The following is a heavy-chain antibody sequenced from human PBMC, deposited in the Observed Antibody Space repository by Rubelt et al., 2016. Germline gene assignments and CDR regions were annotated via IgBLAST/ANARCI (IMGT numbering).Heavy chain of an antibody. Sequence: QLQLQESGPGLVKPSETLSLTCGVYGGSFSGYYWSWIRQPPGKGLEWIGSFYDNANIYYNPSLKSRVTISVETSKNRFSLRLSPVTAADMAVYYCASRPNIFDYWSQGTLVTVSS. CDR2: FYDNANI. D-gene: IGHD2/OR15-2a*01. V-gene: IGHV4-34*10. J-gene: IGHJ4*02. CDR1: GGSFSGYY. CDR3: ASRPNIFDY.